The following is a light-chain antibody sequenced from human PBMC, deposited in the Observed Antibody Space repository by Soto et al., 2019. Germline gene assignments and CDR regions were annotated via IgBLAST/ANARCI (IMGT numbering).Light chain of an antibody. CDR3: QSYHSSVSGVV. V-gene: IGLV1-40*01. Sequence: QSVLTQPPSVSGAPGQRVTISCTGSSSNIGAGYDVHWYQQLPGTAPKLLIYGNSNRPSGVPDRFSGSKSGTSASLAITGLRAEAGADYSCQSYHSSVSGVVFGEGPKLT. CDR2: GNS. CDR1: SSNIGAGYD. J-gene: IGLJ2*01.